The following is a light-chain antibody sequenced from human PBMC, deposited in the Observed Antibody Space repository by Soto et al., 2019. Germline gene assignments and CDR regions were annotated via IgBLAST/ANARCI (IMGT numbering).Light chain of an antibody. J-gene: IGKJ5*01. Sequence: EIVLTQSPATLSLSPGERATLSCRASQSVSSFLAWYQQKPGQAPRLLIYDASNRATGIPARFSGSGSGTDFTLTISRLEPEDFAVYYCQQYGSSQITFGQGTRLEIK. CDR3: QQYGSSQIT. V-gene: IGKV3-20*01. CDR2: DAS. CDR1: QSVSSF.